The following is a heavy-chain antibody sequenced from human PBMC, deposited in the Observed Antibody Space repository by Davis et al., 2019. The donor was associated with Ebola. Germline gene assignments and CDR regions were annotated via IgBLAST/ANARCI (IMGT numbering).Heavy chain of an antibody. Sequence: GESLKISCAASGFTFSSYAMSWVRQAPGKGLDWVSAISGSGGSTYYADSVKGRFTISRDNSKNTLYLHMNSLRAEDTAVYYCARETYSGSYFDYWGQGTLVTVSS. J-gene: IGHJ4*02. CDR2: ISGSGGST. CDR3: ARETYSGSYFDY. CDR1: GFTFSSYA. D-gene: IGHD1-26*01. V-gene: IGHV3-23*01.